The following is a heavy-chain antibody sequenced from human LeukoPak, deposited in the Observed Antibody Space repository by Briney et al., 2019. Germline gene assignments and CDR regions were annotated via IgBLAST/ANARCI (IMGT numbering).Heavy chain of an antibody. J-gene: IGHJ6*03. CDR2: ISGSGGST. CDR3: ATAHPYYYYYYMNV. CDR1: GFTFSSYA. Sequence: GGSLRLSCAASGFTFSSYAMSWVRQAPGKGLEWVSAISGSGGSTYYADSVKGRFTISRDNSKNTLYLHMNSLRAEDTAVYYCATAHPYYYYYYMNVWGKGTTVAVSS. V-gene: IGHV3-23*01.